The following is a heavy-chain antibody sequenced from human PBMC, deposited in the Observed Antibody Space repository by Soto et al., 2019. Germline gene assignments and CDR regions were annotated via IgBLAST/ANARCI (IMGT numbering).Heavy chain of an antibody. CDR3: IRDFGEVGSTAAFDI. D-gene: IGHD1-26*01. CDR2: LNSDGSST. V-gene: IGHV3-74*01. Sequence: PGGPLRLSCAASGFTFSSLWMHWVRQSPGQGLVWVARLNSDGSSTSYADSVKGRFTLSRDNAKNTLYLQMSSLRAEDTAMYYCIRDFGEVGSTAAFDIWGQGTMVTVSS. CDR1: GFTFSSLW. J-gene: IGHJ3*02.